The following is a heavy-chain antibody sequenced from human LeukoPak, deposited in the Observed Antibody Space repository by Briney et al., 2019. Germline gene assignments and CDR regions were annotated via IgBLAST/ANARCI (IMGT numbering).Heavy chain of an antibody. CDR1: GFTFSSYS. J-gene: IGHJ4*02. V-gene: IGHV3-21*01. CDR3: ASNADYGDYAEDY. Sequence: GGSLRLSCAASGFTFSSYSMNWVRQAPGKGLEWVSSISSSSSYIYYADSVKGRFTISRDNAKNSLYLQMNSLRAGDTAVYYCASNADYGDYAEDYWGQGTLVTVSS. CDR2: ISSSSSYI. D-gene: IGHD4-17*01.